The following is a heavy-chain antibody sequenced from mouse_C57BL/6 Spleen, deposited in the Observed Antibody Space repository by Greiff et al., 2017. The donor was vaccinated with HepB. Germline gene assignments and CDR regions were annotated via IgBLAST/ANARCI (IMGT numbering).Heavy chain of an antibody. V-gene: IGHV5-17*01. Sequence: EVQVVESGGGLVKPGGSLKLSCAASGFTFSDYGMHWVRQAPEKGLEWVAYISSGSSTIYYADTVKGRFTISRDNAKNTLFLQMTSLRSEDTAMYYCARNDYDYYYAMDYWGQGTSVTVSS. CDR1: GFTFSDYG. CDR2: ISSGSSTI. CDR3: ARNDYDYYYAMDY. J-gene: IGHJ4*01. D-gene: IGHD2-4*01.